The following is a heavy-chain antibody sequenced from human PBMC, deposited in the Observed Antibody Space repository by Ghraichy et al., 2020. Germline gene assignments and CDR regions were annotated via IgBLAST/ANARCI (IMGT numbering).Heavy chain of an antibody. CDR1: GFTFSSYA. CDR3: ARERREATIMLGDY. D-gene: IGHD1-26*01. J-gene: IGHJ4*02. Sequence: GGSLRLSCAASGFTFSSYAMHWVRQAPGKGLEWVAVDGNNKYYADSVKGRFTVSRDNSKNTLYLQMNSLRAEDPAWYYFARERREATIMLGDYWGRGTLVTVSS. V-gene: IGHV3-30-3*01. CDR2: DGNNK.